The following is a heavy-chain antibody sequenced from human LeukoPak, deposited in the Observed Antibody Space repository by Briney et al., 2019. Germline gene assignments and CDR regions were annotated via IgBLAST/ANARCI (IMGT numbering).Heavy chain of an antibody. D-gene: IGHD4-23*01. CDR3: ARAGSYTVEGY. CDR1: GSTSSDSN. Sequence: GGSLRSSWPPPGSTSSDSNMSWSPQAPGKGLEWVSYISSSGSTIYYADSVKGRFTISRDNAKNSLYLQMNSLRAEDTAVYYCARAGSYTVEGYWGQETLVTVSS. J-gene: IGHJ4*02. V-gene: IGHV3-11*01. CDR2: ISSSGSTI.